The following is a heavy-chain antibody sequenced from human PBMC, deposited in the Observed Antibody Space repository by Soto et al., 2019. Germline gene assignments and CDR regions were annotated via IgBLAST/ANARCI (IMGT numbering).Heavy chain of an antibody. CDR1: GLTLSDHY. CDR2: SRNKVIGYTT. J-gene: IGHJ4*02. Sequence: EVQLVQSGGGLVQPGGSLRLSCAASGLTLSDHYMDWVRQTPGKGLEWIGRSRNKVIGYTTEYASSVKSRFTSSREDSKNSMQLQMHSLRTEDTAVKYSAIRAPPFDNWGQGTLITVSS. V-gene: IGHV3-72*01. CDR3: AIRAPPFDN.